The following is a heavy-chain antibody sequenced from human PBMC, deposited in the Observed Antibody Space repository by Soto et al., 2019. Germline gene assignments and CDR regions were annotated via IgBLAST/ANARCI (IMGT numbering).Heavy chain of an antibody. CDR2: IYYSGST. V-gene: IGHV4-59*01. D-gene: IGHD3-3*01. Sequence: PSETLSLTCTVSGGSISSYYWSWIRQPPGKGLEWIGYIYYSGSTNYSPSLKSRVTISVDTSKNQFSLKLSSVTAADTAVYYCAREGPLGDFWSGYSPYYYGMDVWGQGTTVTVSS. J-gene: IGHJ6*02. CDR1: GGSISSYY. CDR3: AREGPLGDFWSGYSPYYYGMDV.